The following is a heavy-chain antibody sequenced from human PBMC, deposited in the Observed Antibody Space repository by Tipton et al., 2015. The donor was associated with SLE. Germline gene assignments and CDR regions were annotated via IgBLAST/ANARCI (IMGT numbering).Heavy chain of an antibody. V-gene: IGHV4-39*07. D-gene: IGHD2-8*02. CDR3: ARHFCTGGVCYDY. CDR2: IYYSGST. CDR1: GGSISSSSYY. J-gene: IGHJ4*02. Sequence: LRLSCTVSGGSISSSSYYWGWIRQPPGKGLEWIGSIYYSGSTYYNPSLKSRVTISVDTSKNQFSLKLSSVTAADTAVYYCARHFCTGGVCYDYWGQGTLVTVSS.